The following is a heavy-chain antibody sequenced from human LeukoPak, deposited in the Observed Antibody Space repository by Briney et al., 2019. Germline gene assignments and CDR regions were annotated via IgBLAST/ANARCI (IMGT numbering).Heavy chain of an antibody. J-gene: IGHJ4*02. Sequence: SETLSLTCTVSGYSISSGYYWGWIRQPPGKGPEWIGSIYHSGSTYYNPSLKSRVTISVDTSKNQFSLKLSSVTAADTAVYYCARRYSSGWPKIDYWGQGTLVTVSS. V-gene: IGHV4-38-2*02. D-gene: IGHD6-19*01. CDR1: GYSISSGYY. CDR3: ARRYSSGWPKIDY. CDR2: IYHSGST.